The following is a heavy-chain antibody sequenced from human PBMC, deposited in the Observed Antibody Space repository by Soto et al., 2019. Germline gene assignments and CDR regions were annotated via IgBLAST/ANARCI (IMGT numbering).Heavy chain of an antibody. V-gene: IGHV1-46*03. Sequence: ASVKVSCKASGYTFTSYYMHWVRQAPGQGLEWMGIINPSGGSTSYAQKFQGRVTMTRDTSTSTVYMELSSLRSEDTAVYYCAREDWNYGNYYYMDVWGKGTTVTVSS. CDR1: GYTFTSYY. CDR2: INPSGGST. CDR3: AREDWNYGNYYYMDV. D-gene: IGHD1-7*01. J-gene: IGHJ6*03.